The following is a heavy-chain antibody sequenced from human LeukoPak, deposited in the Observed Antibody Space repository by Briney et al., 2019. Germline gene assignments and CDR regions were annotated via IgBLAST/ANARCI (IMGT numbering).Heavy chain of an antibody. CDR1: GGYISSYY. Sequence: SETLSLTCTVSGGYISSYYWSWIRQPAGKGLEWIGYIYYSGSTNYNPSLKSRVTISVDTSKNQFSLKLSSVTAADTAVYYCASEYCSSATCRFDYWGQGTLVTVSS. J-gene: IGHJ4*02. D-gene: IGHD2-2*01. V-gene: IGHV4-59*01. CDR3: ASEYCSSATCRFDY. CDR2: IYYSGST.